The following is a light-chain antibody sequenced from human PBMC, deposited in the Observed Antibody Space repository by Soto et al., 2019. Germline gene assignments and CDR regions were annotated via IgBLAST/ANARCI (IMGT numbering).Light chain of an antibody. J-gene: IGLJ2*01. CDR2: DNN. CDR3: GTWDSSLSAGV. CDR1: SSNIGTNY. V-gene: IGLV1-51*01. Sequence: QSVLTQPPSVSAAPGQKVTISCSGSSSNIGTNYVSWYQQLPGTAPTLLIYDNNKRPPGIPDRFSGAKSGTSATLGITGLQTGDEADYYCGTWDSSLSAGVFGGGTKVTVL.